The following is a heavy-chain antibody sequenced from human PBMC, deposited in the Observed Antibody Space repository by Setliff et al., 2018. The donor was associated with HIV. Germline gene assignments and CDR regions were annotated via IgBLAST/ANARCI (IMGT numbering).Heavy chain of an antibody. V-gene: IGHV3-9*02. CDR2: ISWNGGYI. Sequence: GGSLRLSCAGSGFTSNYAMHWVRQAPGKGLEWVAGISWNGGYIGSADSVRGRFIISRDNDKKSLYLQMNSLRPEDTALYYCARASNYDLMTALGSFWGQGTLVTVSS. J-gene: IGHJ1*01. CDR1: GFTSNYA. D-gene: IGHD3-9*01. CDR3: ARASNYDLMTALGSF.